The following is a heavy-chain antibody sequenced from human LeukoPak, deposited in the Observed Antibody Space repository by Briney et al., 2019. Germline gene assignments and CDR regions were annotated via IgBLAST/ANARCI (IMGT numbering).Heavy chain of an antibody. D-gene: IGHD2-2*03. CDR3: ATLDVVINYFDY. V-gene: IGHV1-24*01. CDR1: GYTLTELS. CDR2: FDPEDGET. J-gene: IGHJ4*02. Sequence: ASVKVSCKVSGYTLTELSMHWVRQAPGKGLEWMGGFDPEDGETLYAQNFQGRVTMTEDTSTDTAYMELSSLRSEDTALYYCATLDVVINYFDYWGQGTLVTVSS.